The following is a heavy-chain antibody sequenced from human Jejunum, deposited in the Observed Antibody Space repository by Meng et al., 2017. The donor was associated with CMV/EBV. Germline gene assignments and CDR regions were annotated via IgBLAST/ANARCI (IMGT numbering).Heavy chain of an antibody. J-gene: IGHJ6*02. CDR3: ARLDCTGTNCYFSPPAIHHQYYLDA. D-gene: IGHD2-2*01. CDR1: GHRFTTYW. V-gene: IGHV5-51*01. CDR2: IYPGDSDV. Sequence: SLKLSCKPSGHRFTTYWLGWVRQMSGKGLELMGIIYPGDSDVKYSPSFQGQVTFSADESINTADLQWSSLKASDTAMYFCARLDCTGTNCYFSPPAIHHQYYLDAWGQGTTVTVSS.